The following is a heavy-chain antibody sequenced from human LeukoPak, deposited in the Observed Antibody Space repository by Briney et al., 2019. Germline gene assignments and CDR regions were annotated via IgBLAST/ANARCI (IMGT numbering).Heavy chain of an antibody. V-gene: IGHV3-7*03. J-gene: IGHJ4*02. CDR1: GFTFSSYA. Sequence: GGSLRLSCAASGFTFSSYAMSWVRQAPGKGLEWVANIKQDGSEKYYVDSVKGRFTISRDNAKNSLYLQMNSLRAEDTAVYYCARRLKAAAGTDYWGQGTLVTVSS. CDR3: ARRLKAAAGTDY. CDR2: IKQDGSEK. D-gene: IGHD6-13*01.